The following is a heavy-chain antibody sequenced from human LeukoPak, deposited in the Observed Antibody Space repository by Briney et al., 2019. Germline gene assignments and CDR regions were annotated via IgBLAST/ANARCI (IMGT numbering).Heavy chain of an antibody. CDR2: INHSGST. CDR3: ATPIAARRSFDY. V-gene: IGHV4-34*01. CDR1: GGSFSGYY. D-gene: IGHD6-6*01. J-gene: IGHJ4*02. Sequence: SETLSLTCAAYGGSFSGYYWSWIRQPPGKGLEWIGEINHSGSTNYNPSLKSRVTISVDTSKNQFSLKLSSVTAADTAVYYCATPIAARRSFDYWGQGTLVTVSS.